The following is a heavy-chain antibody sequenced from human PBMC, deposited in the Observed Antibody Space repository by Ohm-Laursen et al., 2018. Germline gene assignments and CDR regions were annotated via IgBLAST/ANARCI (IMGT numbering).Heavy chain of an antibody. Sequence: GTLSLTCTVSGGSISSYYWSWIRQPPGKGLEWIGYIYYSGSTNYNPSLKSRVTISVDTSKNQFSLKLSSVTAADTAVYYCAGEGIAVAGPFDYWGQGTLVTVSS. CDR1: GGSISSYY. J-gene: IGHJ4*02. V-gene: IGHV4-59*01. CDR3: AGEGIAVAGPFDY. D-gene: IGHD6-19*01. CDR2: IYYSGST.